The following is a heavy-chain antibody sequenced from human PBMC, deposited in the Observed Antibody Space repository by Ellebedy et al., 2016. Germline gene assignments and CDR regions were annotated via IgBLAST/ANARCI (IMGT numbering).Heavy chain of an antibody. V-gene: IGHV4-59*01. Sequence: SETLSLXCTVSGGSISGYYWSWIRRPPGTGLQWIGYIYYTGITKYDPSFQTRVTMSVDASKNQCSLSLTSVSAADSAVYYCARLNRLQLITTYYYHSMDVWGQGITVTVSS. CDR2: IYYTGIT. CDR1: GGSISGYY. J-gene: IGHJ6*02. D-gene: IGHD1-1*01. CDR3: ARLNRLQLITTYYYHSMDV.